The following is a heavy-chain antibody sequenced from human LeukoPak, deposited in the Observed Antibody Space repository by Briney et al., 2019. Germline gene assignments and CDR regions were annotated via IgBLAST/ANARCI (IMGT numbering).Heavy chain of an antibody. V-gene: IGHV1-2*02. D-gene: IGHD6-13*01. CDR1: GYTFTGYY. J-gene: IGHJ4*02. CDR2: INPNSGGT. Sequence: ASVKVSCKASGYTFTGYYMHWVRQAPGQGLEWMGWINPNSGGTNYAQKFQGRVTMTRDTSVSTAYMELSRLRSDDTAVYYCVTCSSNPSRRGFDYWAREPWSPSPQ. CDR3: VTCSSNPSRRGFDY.